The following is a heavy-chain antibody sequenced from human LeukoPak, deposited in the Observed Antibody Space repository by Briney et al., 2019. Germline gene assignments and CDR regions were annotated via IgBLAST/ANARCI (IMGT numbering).Heavy chain of an antibody. CDR2: ISAYNGNT. CDR1: GYTFTSYG. Sequence: GASVKVSCKASGYTFTSYGISWVRQAPGQGLEWMGWISAYNGNTNYAQKLQGRVTMTTDTSTSTAYMELRSLRSDDTAVYYCARDGSSSWYKDNWFDPWGQGTLVTVSS. D-gene: IGHD6-13*01. V-gene: IGHV1-18*01. CDR3: ARDGSSSWYKDNWFDP. J-gene: IGHJ5*02.